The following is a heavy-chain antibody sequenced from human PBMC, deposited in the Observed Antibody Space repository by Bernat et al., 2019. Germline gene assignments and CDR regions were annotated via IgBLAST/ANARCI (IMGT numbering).Heavy chain of an antibody. CDR3: AKDPGITGTTGDAFDI. Sequence: EVQLVESGGGLVKPGGSLRLSCAASGFTFSNAWMSWVRQAPGKGLEWVSAISGSGGSTYYADSVKGRFTISRDNSKNTLYLQMNSLRAEDTAVYYCAKDPGITGTTGDAFDIWGQGTMVTVSS. V-gene: IGHV3-23*04. CDR1: GFTFSNAW. D-gene: IGHD1-7*01. J-gene: IGHJ3*02. CDR2: ISGSGGST.